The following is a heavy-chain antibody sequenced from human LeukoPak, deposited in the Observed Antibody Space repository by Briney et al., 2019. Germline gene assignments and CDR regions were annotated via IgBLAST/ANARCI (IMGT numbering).Heavy chain of an antibody. D-gene: IGHD3-10*01. V-gene: IGHV3-21*01. Sequence: GGSLRLSCAASGFTFSSYNMNWVRQAPGKGLEWVSSISRSSIYIYYADTVKGRFTISGDNAETSLSLQMNSLRAEDTAVYYCARDSGDGSGTYYPYGMDVWGQGTTVTVS. CDR3: ARDSGDGSGTYYPYGMDV. CDR2: ISRSSIYI. CDR1: GFTFSSYN. J-gene: IGHJ6*02.